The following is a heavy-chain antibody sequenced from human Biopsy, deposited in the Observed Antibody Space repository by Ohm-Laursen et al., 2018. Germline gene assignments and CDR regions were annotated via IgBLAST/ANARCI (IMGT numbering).Heavy chain of an antibody. J-gene: IGHJ4*02. D-gene: IGHD3-10*01. CDR3: ATELLPPGVGGPWLDFDY. CDR2: ISGSGGRT. V-gene: IGHV3-23*01. CDR1: GFTFSNYA. Sequence: SLRLSCTAPGFTFSNYAMSWVRQAPGKGLEWVSGISGSGGRTYYAESMKGRFTISRDNSKKTVYLQMNSLRAADTAIYFCATELLPPGVGGPWLDFDYWGQGTLVTVSS.